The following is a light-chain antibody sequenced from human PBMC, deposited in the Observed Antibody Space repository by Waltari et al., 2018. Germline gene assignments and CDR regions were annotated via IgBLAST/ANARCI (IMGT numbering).Light chain of an antibody. CDR1: QGVSTY. Sequence: IQLTQSPSSLSASVGDRVTLTYRASQGVSTYLAWYQHKPGRAPKLLISAAATLQSGVPSRFSASGSGTDFTLTITSLQPQDFATYYCQQFNNYPSTFGQGTRLEIQ. CDR3: QQFNNYPST. CDR2: AAA. J-gene: IGKJ5*01. V-gene: IGKV1-9*01.